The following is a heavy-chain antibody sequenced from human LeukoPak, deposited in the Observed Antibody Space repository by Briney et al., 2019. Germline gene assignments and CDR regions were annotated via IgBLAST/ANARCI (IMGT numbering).Heavy chain of an antibody. CDR2: IWYDGSNK. CDR3: ARDSYDFWSGYYTLYGMDV. CDR1: GFTFSSYG. D-gene: IGHD3-3*01. Sequence: GRSLRLSCAASGFTFSSYGMHWVRQAPGKGLEWVAVIWYDGSNKYYADSVKGRFTISRDNSKNTPYLQMNSLRAEDTAVYYCARDSYDFWSGYYTLYGMDVWGQGTTVTVSS. J-gene: IGHJ6*02. V-gene: IGHV3-33*01.